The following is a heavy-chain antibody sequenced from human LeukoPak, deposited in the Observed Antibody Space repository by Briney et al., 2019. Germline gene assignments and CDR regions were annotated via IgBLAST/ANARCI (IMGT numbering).Heavy chain of an antibody. CDR1: GFTFSSYW. CDR2: IKQDGSEK. CDR3: ARGHYYDSSGVLDY. V-gene: IGHV3-7*01. Sequence: GGSLRLSCAASGFTFSSYWMSWVRQAPGKGLEWVANIKQDGSEKYYVDSVKGRFTISRDNAKNSLYLQMNSLRAEDTAVYYCARGHYYDSSGVLDYWGQGTLVTVSS. D-gene: IGHD3-22*01. J-gene: IGHJ4*02.